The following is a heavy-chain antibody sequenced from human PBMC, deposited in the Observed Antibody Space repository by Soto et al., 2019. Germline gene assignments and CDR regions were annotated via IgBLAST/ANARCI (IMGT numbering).Heavy chain of an antibody. CDR3: ARTIMITFGGVIADTYYFDY. CDR2: ISSSGSTI. D-gene: IGHD3-16*02. J-gene: IGHJ4*02. V-gene: IGHV3-11*01. CDR1: GFTFSDYD. Sequence: GGSLRLSCAASGFTFSDYDMSWIRQAPGKGLEWVSYISSSGSTIYYADSVKGRFTISRDNAKNSLYLQMNSLRAEDTAVYYCARTIMITFGGVIADTYYFDYWGQGTLVTVSS.